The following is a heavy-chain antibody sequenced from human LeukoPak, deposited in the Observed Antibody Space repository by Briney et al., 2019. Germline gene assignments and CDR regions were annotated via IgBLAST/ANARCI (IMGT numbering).Heavy chain of an antibody. D-gene: IGHD2-2*01. V-gene: IGHV3-48*03. CDR3: AKAVVVVPAATPFDY. J-gene: IGHJ4*02. CDR2: TSSSGSTK. Sequence: GGSLRLSCAASGFTFSSYEMNWIRQAPGKGLEWVSYTSSSGSTKYYADSVKGRFTISRDNSKITLYLQMNGLRAEDTALFYCAKAVVVVPAATPFDYWGLGTLVTVSS. CDR1: GFTFSSYE.